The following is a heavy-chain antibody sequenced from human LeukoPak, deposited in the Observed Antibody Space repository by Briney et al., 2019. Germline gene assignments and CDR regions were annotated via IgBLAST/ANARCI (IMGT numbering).Heavy chain of an antibody. V-gene: IGHV4-38-2*01. D-gene: IGHD3-22*01. CDR3: ARSPDSPDYFDSSGYDY. Sequence: SETLSLTCAVSGFSISSNYYWGWIRQPPGKGLDWIGTTYDSGNTYYNPSLKSRVTISVDTSKNQFSLKLSSVTAADTAVYYCARSPDSPDYFDSSGYDYWGQGTLVTVSS. CDR2: TYDSGNT. CDR1: GFSISSNYY. J-gene: IGHJ4*02.